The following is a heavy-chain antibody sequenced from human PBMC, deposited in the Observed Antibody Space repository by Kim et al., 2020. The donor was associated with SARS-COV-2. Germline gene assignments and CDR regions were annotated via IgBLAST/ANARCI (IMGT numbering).Heavy chain of an antibody. Sequence: GSTNYNPPLKSRVTISVDTSKNQFSLKLSSVTAADTAVYYCARDYGSLDYWGQGTLVTVSS. V-gene: IGHV4-59*01. D-gene: IGHD6-13*01. J-gene: IGHJ4*02. CDR3: ARDYGSLDY. CDR2: GST.